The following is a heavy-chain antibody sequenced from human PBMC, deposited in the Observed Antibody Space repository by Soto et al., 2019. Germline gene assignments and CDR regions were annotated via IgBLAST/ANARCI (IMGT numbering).Heavy chain of an antibody. Sequence: SETLSLTCTVSGGSISSGGYYWSWIRQHPGKGLEWIGYIYYSGSTYYNPSLKSRVSISVDTSKNQFSLKLSSVTAADMAVYYCARSTLDYYYDASIGYWGQGALVTVSS. V-gene: IGHV4-31*03. CDR1: GGSISSGGYY. CDR3: ARSTLDYYYDASIGY. D-gene: IGHD3-22*01. J-gene: IGHJ4*02. CDR2: IYYSGST.